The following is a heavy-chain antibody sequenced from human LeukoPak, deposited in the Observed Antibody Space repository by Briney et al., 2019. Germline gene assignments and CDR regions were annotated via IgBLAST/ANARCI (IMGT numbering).Heavy chain of an antibody. D-gene: IGHD3-22*01. CDR1: GGTFSSYA. V-gene: IGHV1-69*05. CDR2: IIPIFGTA. CDR3: ARVKAPPYYYDSSGYHYFFDY. Sequence: SVKVSCKASGGTFSSYAISWVRQAPGQGLEWMGRIIPIFGTANYAQKFQGRVTITTDESTSTAYMELSSLRSDDTAVYYCARVKAPPYYYDSSGYHYFFDYWGQGTLVTVSS. J-gene: IGHJ4*02.